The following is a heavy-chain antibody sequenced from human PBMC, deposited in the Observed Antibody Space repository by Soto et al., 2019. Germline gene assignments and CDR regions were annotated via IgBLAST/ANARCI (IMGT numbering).Heavy chain of an antibody. CDR1: GFTFSSYA. V-gene: IGHV3-23*01. D-gene: IGHD6-13*01. CDR3: AKDPWIAAAGRGDNWFDP. CDR2: ISGSGGST. Sequence: EVQLLESGGGLVQPGGSLRLSCAASGFTFSSYAMSWVRQAPGKGLEWVSAISGSGGSTYYADSVKGRFTISRDNSKNTLYLQMNSLRAEDTAIYYCAKDPWIAAAGRGDNWFDPWGQGTLVTVSS. J-gene: IGHJ5*02.